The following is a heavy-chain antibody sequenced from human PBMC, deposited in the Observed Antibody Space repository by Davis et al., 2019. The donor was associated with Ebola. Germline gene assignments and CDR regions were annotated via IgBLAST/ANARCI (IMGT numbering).Heavy chain of an antibody. J-gene: IGHJ6*03. CDR2: ISGSGGST. CDR1: GGSISSYY. V-gene: IGHV3-23*01. D-gene: IGHD1-1*01. Sequence: PSETLSLTCTVSGGSISSYYWSWVRQAPGKGLEWVSAISGSGGSTYYADSVKGRFTISRDNSKNTLYLQMNSLRAEDTAVYYCAKGPTGLDYYYYYMDVWGKGTTVTVSS. CDR3: AKGPTGLDYYYYYMDV.